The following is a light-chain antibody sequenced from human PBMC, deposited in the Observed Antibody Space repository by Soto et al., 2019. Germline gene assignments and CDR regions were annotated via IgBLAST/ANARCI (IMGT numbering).Light chain of an antibody. V-gene: IGKV1-16*02. Sequence: DIQMTQSPSSLSASVGDRVTITCRASQGISNYLAWSQQKPGKAPKSLIYDASSLRSGVPSKFSGSGFGTEFTLTICSLHPEDFATDYCQQYSTYPITFGQGTRLEIK. CDR3: QQYSTYPIT. CDR2: DAS. CDR1: QGISNY. J-gene: IGKJ5*01.